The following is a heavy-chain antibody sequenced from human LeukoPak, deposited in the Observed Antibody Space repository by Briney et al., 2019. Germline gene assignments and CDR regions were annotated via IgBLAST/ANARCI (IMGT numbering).Heavy chain of an antibody. J-gene: IGHJ4*02. D-gene: IGHD2-2*01. CDR3: ARRQGCSSTSCPPDY. V-gene: IGHV5-51*01. CDR1: GYSFTTYW. CDR2: IYPGDSAT. Sequence: GESLKISCRGSGYSFTTYWIGWVRQMPGKGLEWMGIIYPGDSATRYTPSFQGQVTMSADKSINTASLQWGSLKASDTAMYYCARRQGCSSTSCPPDYWGQGTLVTVSP.